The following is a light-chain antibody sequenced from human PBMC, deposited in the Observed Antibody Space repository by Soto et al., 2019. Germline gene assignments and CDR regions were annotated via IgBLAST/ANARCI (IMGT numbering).Light chain of an antibody. J-gene: IGKJ5*01. CDR3: QQSYSI. CDR2: GAS. CDR1: QNISIS. Sequence: DIQMTQSPSSLSASLGDRVTITCRASQNISISLKWYQQKPGKAPNLLIYGASNLQSGVSSRFSGSGSGTDFTLTISSLQPEDFATYYCQQSYSIFGQGTRLEIK. V-gene: IGKV1-39*01.